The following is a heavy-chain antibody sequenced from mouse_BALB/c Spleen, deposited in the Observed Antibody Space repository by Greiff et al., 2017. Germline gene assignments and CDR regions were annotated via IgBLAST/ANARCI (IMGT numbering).Heavy chain of an antibody. J-gene: IGHJ2*01. CDR1: GYSITSGYY. V-gene: IGHV3-6*02. CDR2: ISYDGSN. Sequence: EVQLQESGPGLVKPSQSLSLTCSVTGYSITSGYYWNWIRQFPGNKLEWMGYISYDGSNNYNPSLKNRISITRDTSKNQFFLKLNSVTTEDTATYYCATLLPNFDYWGQGTTLTVSS. CDR3: ATLLPNFDY. D-gene: IGHD1-1*01.